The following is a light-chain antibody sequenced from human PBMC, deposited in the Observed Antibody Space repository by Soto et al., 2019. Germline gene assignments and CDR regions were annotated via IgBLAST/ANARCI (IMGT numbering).Light chain of an antibody. CDR1: RSISSN. V-gene: IGKV3-15*01. CDR3: HQYNNRPPER. J-gene: IGKJ1*01. CDR2: GAS. Sequence: EIMMTQSPATLSVSPGERATLSCRASRSISSNLAWYQQKPGQAPRLLIYGASTRATGIPARFSGSGSGTEFTLTISSLQSEDFAVYYCHQYNNRPPERFGQGTKVEIK.